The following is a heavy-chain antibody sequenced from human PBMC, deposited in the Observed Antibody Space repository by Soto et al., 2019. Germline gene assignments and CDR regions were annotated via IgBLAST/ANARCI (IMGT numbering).Heavy chain of an antibody. CDR1: GYTFTSHS. CDR2: ISTYSGKT. J-gene: IGHJ4*02. V-gene: IGHV1-18*04. CDR3: ARVQGGNILVVADAPDY. D-gene: IGHD2-15*01. Sequence: ASVKVSCKASGYTFTSHSISWVRQAPGQGLEWMGRISTYSGKTNYAQTLQGRLTMTTDTSTSTAYMELESLRSDDTAVYYCARVQGGNILVVADAPDYWGQGPLVTVSS.